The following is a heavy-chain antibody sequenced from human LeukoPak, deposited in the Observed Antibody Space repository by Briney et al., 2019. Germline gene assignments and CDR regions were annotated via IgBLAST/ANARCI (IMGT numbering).Heavy chain of an antibody. CDR3: ARQGGYDSSGYSDF. D-gene: IGHD3-22*01. V-gene: IGHV4-61*02. CDR1: GGSISSGSYY. J-gene: IGHJ4*02. CDR2: IYTSGST. Sequence: PSEPLSLTCTVSGGSISSGSYYWSWIRQPAGKGLEWIGRIYTSGSTNYNPSLKSRVTISVDTSKNQFSLKLSSVTAADTAVYYCARQGGYDSSGYSDFCGQGTLVTVSS.